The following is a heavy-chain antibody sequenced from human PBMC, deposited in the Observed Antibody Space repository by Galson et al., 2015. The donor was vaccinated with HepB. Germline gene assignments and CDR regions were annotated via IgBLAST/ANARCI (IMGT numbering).Heavy chain of an antibody. CDR3: AKDLAGWFDMDV. V-gene: IGHV3-9*01. J-gene: IGHJ6*03. CDR1: GFTFDDYA. D-gene: IGHD3-10*01. Sequence: SLRLSCAASGFTFDDYAMHWVRQAPGKGLEWVSGISWNSGSIGYADSVKGRFTISRDNAKNSLYLQMNSLRAEDTALYYCAKDLAGWFDMDVWGKGTTVTVSS. CDR2: ISWNSGSI.